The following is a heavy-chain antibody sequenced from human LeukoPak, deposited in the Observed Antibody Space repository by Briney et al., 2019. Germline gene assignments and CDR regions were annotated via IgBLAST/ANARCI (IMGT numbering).Heavy chain of an antibody. Sequence: PSQTLSLTCTVSGGSISSGGHYWSWIRQHPGKGLEWIGYIHHSGRTYYNPSLKSRVTISVDTSKNEFSLKLSSVTVADTAVYYCARDLPQSRMKGFAFDIWGQGTVVTVSS. CDR3: ARDLPQSRMKGFAFDI. J-gene: IGHJ3*02. CDR2: IHHSGRT. V-gene: IGHV4-31*03. D-gene: IGHD1-14*01. CDR1: GGSISSGGHY.